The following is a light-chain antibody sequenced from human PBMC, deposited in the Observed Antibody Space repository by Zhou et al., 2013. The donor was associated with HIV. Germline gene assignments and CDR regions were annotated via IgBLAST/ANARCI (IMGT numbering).Light chain of an antibody. CDR3: QQYDNLLTWT. V-gene: IGKV1-33*01. CDR1: QGISSY. CDR2: DAS. Sequence: DIQMTQSPSSLSASTGDRVTITCRASQGISSYLAWYQQKPGKAPKLLIYDASILETGVPSRFSGSGSGTHFTFTISSLQPEDIATYYCQQYDNLLTWTFGQGTKVKIK. J-gene: IGKJ1*01.